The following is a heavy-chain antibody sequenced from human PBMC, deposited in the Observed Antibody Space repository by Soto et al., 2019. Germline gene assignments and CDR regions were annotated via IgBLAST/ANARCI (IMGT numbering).Heavy chain of an antibody. CDR3: ATWHEREHAFDV. CDR1: GLTISGKKY. Sequence: DVQLVESGGGLIQPGESLNRSFAAFGLTISGKKYVAWFRKPPGRGLEWVSALYDVDGSFYADSVTGRFTTSSDSSKTTVYLQMNDLRPDDTAVYYCATWHEREHAFDVWGQGTTVTISS. V-gene: IGHV3-53*01. J-gene: IGHJ3*01. D-gene: IGHD1-1*01. CDR2: LYDVDGS.